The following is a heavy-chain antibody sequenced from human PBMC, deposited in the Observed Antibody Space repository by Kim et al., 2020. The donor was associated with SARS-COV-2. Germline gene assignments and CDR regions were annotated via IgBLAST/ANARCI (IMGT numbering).Heavy chain of an antibody. CDR3: AKATQRRGVIVDY. Sequence: YADSVKGRFTISRDNSKNTLYLQMNSLRAEDTAVYYCAKATQRRGVIVDYWGQGTLVTVSS. J-gene: IGHJ4*02. D-gene: IGHD3-10*01. V-gene: IGHV3-23*01.